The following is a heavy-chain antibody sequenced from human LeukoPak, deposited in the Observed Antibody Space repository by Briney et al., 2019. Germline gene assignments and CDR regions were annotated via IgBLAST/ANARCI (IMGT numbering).Heavy chain of an antibody. J-gene: IGHJ3*02. CDR3: AKEGDIVVVPAAIGAFDI. CDR1: GFTFSNFW. Sequence: GGSLRLSCTASGFTFSNFWMGWVRQAPGKGLEWVANIKQDETEKFYLGSVKGRFTISRDNAKNSLYLQMNSLRAEDTAVYYCAKEGDIVVVPAAIGAFDIWGQGTMVTVSS. V-gene: IGHV3-7*01. CDR2: IKQDETEK. D-gene: IGHD2-2*01.